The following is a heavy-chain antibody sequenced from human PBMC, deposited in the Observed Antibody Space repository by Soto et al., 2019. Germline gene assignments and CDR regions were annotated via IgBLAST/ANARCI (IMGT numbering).Heavy chain of an antibody. CDR1: GFTFSGYT. Sequence: PGGSLRLSCAASGFTFSGYTMNWVRQAPGKGLEWVSSISGISSYIYYADSVKGRFTVSRDNAENSLYLQMSSLRPEDTAVYYCARDIGNYYGMDVWGQGTTVTVSS. CDR2: ISGISSYI. J-gene: IGHJ6*02. D-gene: IGHD1-26*01. V-gene: IGHV3-21*01. CDR3: ARDIGNYYGMDV.